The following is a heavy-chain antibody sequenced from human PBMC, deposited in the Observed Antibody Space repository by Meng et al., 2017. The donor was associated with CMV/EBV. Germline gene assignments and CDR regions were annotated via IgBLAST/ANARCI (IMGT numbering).Heavy chain of an antibody. V-gene: IGHV4-38-2*02. CDR2: IYHSGST. Sequence: SETLSLTCTVSGCSISSDYYWGWIRQPPGKGLEWIGSIYHSGSTYYNPSLKSRVTISVDMSKNQFSLKLSSVTAADTAVYYCAGGDWNYGKTVLGENWGQGTLVTVSS. CDR3: AGGDWNYGKTVLGEN. D-gene: IGHD1-7*01. J-gene: IGHJ4*02. CDR1: GCSISSDYY.